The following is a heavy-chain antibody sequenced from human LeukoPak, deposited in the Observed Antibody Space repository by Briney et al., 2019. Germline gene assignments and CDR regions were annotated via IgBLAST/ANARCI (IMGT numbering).Heavy chain of an antibody. CDR2: IYPGDSDT. V-gene: IGHV5-51*01. CDR1: GYSFTSYW. CDR3: ARRVVVVAATPEDAFDI. Sequence: GESLKISCKGSGYSFTSYWIGWVRQMPGKGLEWMGIIYPGDSDTRYSPSFQGQVTISADKSISTAYLQWSSLKASDTAMYYCARRVVVVAATPEDAFDIWGQGTRVTVSS. D-gene: IGHD2-15*01. J-gene: IGHJ3*02.